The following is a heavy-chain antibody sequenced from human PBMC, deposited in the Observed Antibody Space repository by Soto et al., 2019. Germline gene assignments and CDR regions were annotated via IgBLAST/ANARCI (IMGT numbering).Heavy chain of an antibody. D-gene: IGHD6-13*01. J-gene: IGHJ4*02. CDR3: ARALQRSSSSWYDY. CDR1: GGSISSYY. CDR2: IYYSGST. V-gene: IGHV4-59*01. Sequence: SETLALTCTVFGGSISSYYWSWIRQPPGKGLEWIGYIYYSGSTNYNPSLKSRVTISVDTSKNQFSLKLSSVTAADTAVYYCARALQRSSSSWYDYWGQGTLVTVSS.